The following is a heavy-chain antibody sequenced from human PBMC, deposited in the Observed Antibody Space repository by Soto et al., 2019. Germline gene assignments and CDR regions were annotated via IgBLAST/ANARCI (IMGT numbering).Heavy chain of an antibody. J-gene: IGHJ5*01. CDR2: MNPNSGNT. CDR3: ARSDGYNFNWLDS. D-gene: IGHD2-21*01. CDR1: GYTFATYD. Sequence: QVQLVQSGAEVKTPGASVKVSCKASGYTFATYDINWVRQAPGQGLEWMGWMNPNSGNTGYAQKFQGRLTMTRDTALSVAYMELSSLRNEDTAVYSCARSDGYNFNWLDSWGQGTLVTVSA. V-gene: IGHV1-8*01.